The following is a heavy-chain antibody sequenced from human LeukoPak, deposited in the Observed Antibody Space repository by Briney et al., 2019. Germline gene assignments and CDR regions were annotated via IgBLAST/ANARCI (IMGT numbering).Heavy chain of an antibody. CDR3: AKDSNSGYVSVGPDY. CDR1: GFVFSNHC. Sequence: GGSLRLSCQTSGFVFSNHCMHWVRQAPGKGLEWVAFVRFDGSNEYYADSVKGRFTISRDNSRNTLYLRMNSLRAEDTGVYSCAKDSNSGYVSVGPDYWGLGTLVTVSS. J-gene: IGHJ4*02. D-gene: IGHD3-22*01. V-gene: IGHV3-30*02. CDR2: VRFDGSNE.